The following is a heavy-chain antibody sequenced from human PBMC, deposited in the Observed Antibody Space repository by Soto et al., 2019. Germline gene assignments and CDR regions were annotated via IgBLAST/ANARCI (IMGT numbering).Heavy chain of an antibody. CDR2: IYYSGST. D-gene: IGHD5-12*01. CDR3: ARHRSGYDLGAFDI. CDR1: GGSISSYY. V-gene: IGHV4-59*08. J-gene: IGHJ3*02. Sequence: SETLSLTCTVSGGSISSYYWSWIRQPPGKGLEWIGYIYYSGSTNYNPSLKSRVTISVDTSKNQFSLKLSSVTAADTAVHYCARHRSGYDLGAFDIWGQGTMVTVSS.